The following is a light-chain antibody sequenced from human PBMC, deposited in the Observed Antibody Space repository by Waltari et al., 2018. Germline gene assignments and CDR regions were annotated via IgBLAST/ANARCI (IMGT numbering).Light chain of an antibody. CDR1: NSYVRHYNL. CDR2: EVI. V-gene: IGLV2-23*02. CDR3: CSYAGSGTYV. J-gene: IGLJ1*01. Sequence: QSALTQPASVSGTPGQSIPISCTGNNSYVRHYNLVSWYQHHPGEAPKLMICEVIKRPSGVSNRFSGSKSGNTASLTISGLQAEDEADYYCCSYAGSGTYVFGTGTKVTVL.